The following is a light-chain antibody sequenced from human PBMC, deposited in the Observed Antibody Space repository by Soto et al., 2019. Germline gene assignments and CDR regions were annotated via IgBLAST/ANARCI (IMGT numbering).Light chain of an antibody. CDR2: DVS. CDR1: SSDVGGYNY. Sequence: QYVLTQPASVSGSPGQSITIPCTGTSSDVGGYNYVSWYQQHPGKAPKLMIYDVSNRPSGVSNRFSGSKSGNTASLTISGLQAEDEADYYCSSYTSSSTYVVFGGGTKLTVL. V-gene: IGLV2-14*01. J-gene: IGLJ2*01. CDR3: SSYTSSSTYVV.